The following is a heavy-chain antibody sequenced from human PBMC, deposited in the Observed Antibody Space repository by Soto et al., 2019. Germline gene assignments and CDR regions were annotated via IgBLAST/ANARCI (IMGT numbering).Heavy chain of an antibody. CDR3: TKGAADYGMDA. CDR2: ISYDGGNK. V-gene: IGHV3-30*18. Sequence: QVQLVESGGGVVQPGRSLRLSSAASGFTFSSYGMHWVRQAPGKGLEWVAVISYDGGNKYYADSVKGRFTISRDNSKNTLYLQMNSLRAEDTAVYYCTKGAADYGMDAWGQGTTVTVSS. D-gene: IGHD2-15*01. CDR1: GFTFSSYG. J-gene: IGHJ6*02.